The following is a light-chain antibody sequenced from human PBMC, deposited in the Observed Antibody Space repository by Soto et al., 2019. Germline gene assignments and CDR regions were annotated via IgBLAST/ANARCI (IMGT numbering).Light chain of an antibody. V-gene: IGKV3D-20*01. J-gene: IGKJ1*01. Sequence: EIVLTQSPATLSLSPGERATLSCGASQSVSGNYLAWYQQKPGLAPRLLIFDASNRAPGTPDRFSGSGSGTDFTLTISRLEPEDSAVYYCQQYGSSRGTFGQGTKVEIK. CDR3: QQYGSSRGT. CDR1: QSVSGNY. CDR2: DAS.